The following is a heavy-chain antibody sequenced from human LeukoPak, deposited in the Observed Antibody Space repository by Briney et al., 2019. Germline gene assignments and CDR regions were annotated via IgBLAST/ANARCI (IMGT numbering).Heavy chain of an antibody. J-gene: IGHJ4*02. CDR3: ARGWYDGSGDYYNDRPIKY. CDR1: SGTFNYYY. D-gene: IGHD3-10*01. Sequence: SETLSLTCAVNSGTFNYYYWSWIRQPPGKGLEWIGEINDSGSTNYNPSLKGRVTISVDKSRKRFSLKFAFVTAADTAVYYCARGWYDGSGDYYNDRPIKYWGQGTLVTVSS. V-gene: IGHV4-34*01. CDR2: INDSGST.